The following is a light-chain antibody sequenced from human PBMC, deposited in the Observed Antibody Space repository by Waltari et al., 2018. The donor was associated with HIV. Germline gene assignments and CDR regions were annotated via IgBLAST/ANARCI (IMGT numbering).Light chain of an antibody. CDR2: GAS. Sequence: EIVLTQSPGTLSLSPGERATLSCSASQTVDNNYLAWYQHRPGQAPRLLIFGASSRATGIPDRFSASGSGTDFTLTISSLDPSDYALYYCQQYGTSPRTFGQGTRVEIK. CDR3: QQYGTSPRT. CDR1: QTVDNNY. J-gene: IGKJ2*01. V-gene: IGKV3-20*01.